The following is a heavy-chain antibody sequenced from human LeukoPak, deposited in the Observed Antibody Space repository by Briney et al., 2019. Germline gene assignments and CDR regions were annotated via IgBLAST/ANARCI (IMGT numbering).Heavy chain of an antibody. V-gene: IGHV4-34*01. CDR3: ARGLVGATAKNDY. CDR2: INHSGST. J-gene: IGHJ4*02. CDR1: GGSFSGYY. D-gene: IGHD1-26*01. Sequence: SETLSLTCAVYGGSFSGYYWSWIRQPAGKGLEWIGEINHSGSTNYNPSLKSRVTISVDTSKNQFSLKLSSVTAADTAVYYCARGLVGATAKNDYWGQGTLVTVSS.